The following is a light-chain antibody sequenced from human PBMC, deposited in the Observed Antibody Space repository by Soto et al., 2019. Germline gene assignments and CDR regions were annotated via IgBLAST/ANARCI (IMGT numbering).Light chain of an antibody. Sequence: EIVMTQSPAPRSVSPGERATLSCRASQSVSSNLAWYQQKPGQGPRLLIYGASTRATATPARFSGSGSGTESTLTLSSLQSEDFAVYYCQHYNNGTPITFGQGTRLEIK. CDR3: QHYNNGTPIT. CDR2: GAS. CDR1: QSVSSN. J-gene: IGKJ5*01. V-gene: IGKV3-15*01.